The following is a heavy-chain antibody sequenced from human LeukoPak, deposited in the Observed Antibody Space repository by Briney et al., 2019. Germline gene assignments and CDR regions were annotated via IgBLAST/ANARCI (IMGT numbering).Heavy chain of an antibody. CDR2: TNGDGGTT. CDR3: ARESDASNDLDY. CDR1: GFTFSNHW. J-gene: IGHJ4*02. V-gene: IGHV3-74*01. Sequence: GGSLRLSCAASGFTFSNHWMQWVRQAPGKGLVFVSRTNGDGGTTSYADSVKGRFTISSDNDKNILYLQMNSLRAEDTAVYYCARESDASNDLDYWGQGTLVPVSS. D-gene: IGHD1-1*01.